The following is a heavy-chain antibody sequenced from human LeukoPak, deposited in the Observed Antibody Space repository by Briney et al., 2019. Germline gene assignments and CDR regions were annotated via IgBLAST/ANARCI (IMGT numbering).Heavy chain of an antibody. Sequence: GGSLRLSCAASGFTVSSNYMSWVRQAPGKGLEWVSVIYSGGSTYYADSVKGRFTISRDNSKNTLYLQMNSLRAEDTAVYYCAKGLDILTGYYSDYWGQGTLVTVSS. CDR2: IYSGGST. CDR1: GFTVSSNY. D-gene: IGHD3-9*01. CDR3: AKGLDILTGYYSDY. V-gene: IGHV3-53*01. J-gene: IGHJ4*02.